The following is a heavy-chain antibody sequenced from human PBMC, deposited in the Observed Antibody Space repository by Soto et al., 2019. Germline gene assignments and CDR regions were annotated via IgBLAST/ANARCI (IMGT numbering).Heavy chain of an antibody. J-gene: IGHJ6*02. Sequence: EVQLVESGGGLVKPGGSLRLSCAASGFTFSNAWMNWVRQAPGKGLEWDGRIKSQTDGGTTDYAAPVNGRFTISRDDSKNTLYLQRNSLKTEDTAVYYWTTDHLIVVFKDLYYGMDVWGQGTTVTVSS. D-gene: IGHD3-22*01. CDR2: IKSQTDGGTT. V-gene: IGHV3-15*07. CDR1: GFTFSNAW. CDR3: TTDHLIVVFKDLYYGMDV.